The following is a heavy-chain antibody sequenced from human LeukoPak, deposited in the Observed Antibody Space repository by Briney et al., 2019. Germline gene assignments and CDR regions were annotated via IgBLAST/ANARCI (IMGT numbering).Heavy chain of an antibody. CDR2: ISSSGSAI. CDR1: GFPFSSYE. V-gene: IGHV3-48*03. D-gene: IGHD3-10*02. CDR3: AELGMIGGV. Sequence: GGSLRLSCAASGFPFSSYEMNWLRGATGEGLEGLSYISSSGSAIYYADSVKGRFTIAKDNVKISLYLQMNSLRAEDTAVYYCAELGMIGGVWGKGTTVTISS. J-gene: IGHJ6*04.